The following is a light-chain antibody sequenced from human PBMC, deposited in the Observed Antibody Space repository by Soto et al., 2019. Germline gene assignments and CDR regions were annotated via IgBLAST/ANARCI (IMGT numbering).Light chain of an antibody. Sequence: QSVLTQPPSVSAAPGQKVTISCSGSSSNIGRNSVSWYQKHPGTAPKLLIFSDYQRPSGVPERFSGSKSGTSASLAISGLQPGDEADYFCAAWDDSLNALLFGGGTKVTVL. J-gene: IGLJ2*01. CDR3: AAWDDSLNALL. CDR1: SSNIGRNS. V-gene: IGLV1-44*01. CDR2: SDY.